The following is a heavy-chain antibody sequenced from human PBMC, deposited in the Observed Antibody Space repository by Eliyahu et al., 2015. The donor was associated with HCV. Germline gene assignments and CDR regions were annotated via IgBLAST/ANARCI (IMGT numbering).Heavy chain of an antibody. CDR3: ARDHISYNYFGLDV. CDR2: ITISGDTT. CDR1: GFSFSXFA. V-gene: IGHV3-23*01. D-gene: IGHD5-24*01. Sequence: EVQLLESGGGLVQPGGSLRLSCEXSGFSFSXFAMSWVRQPPGKGLEWVSAITISGDTTFYADSVKGRLTISRDNFKNTVYLQMNILRPEDTAVYYCARDHISYNYFGLDVWGQGTTVSVSS. J-gene: IGHJ6*02.